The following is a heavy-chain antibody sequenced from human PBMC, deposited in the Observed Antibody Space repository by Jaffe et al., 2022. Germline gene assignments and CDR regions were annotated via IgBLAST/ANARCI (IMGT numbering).Heavy chain of an antibody. CDR1: GGSISSSSYY. Sequence: QLQLQESGPGLVKPSETLSLTCTVSGGSISSSSYYWGWIRQPPGKGLEWIGSIYYSGSTYYNPSLKSRVTISVDTSKNQFSLKLSSVTAADTAVYYCARLIAVAGYNWFDPWGQGTLVTVSS. V-gene: IGHV4-39*01. CDR2: IYYSGST. D-gene: IGHD6-19*01. CDR3: ARLIAVAGYNWFDP. J-gene: IGHJ5*02.